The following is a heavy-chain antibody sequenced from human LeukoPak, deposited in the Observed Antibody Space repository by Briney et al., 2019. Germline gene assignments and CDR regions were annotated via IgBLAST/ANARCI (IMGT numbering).Heavy chain of an antibody. J-gene: IGHJ3*01. CDR1: GGSFSGYY. Sequence: SETLSLTCAVYGGSFSGYYWSWIRQPPGKGLEWIGEINHSGSTNYNPSLKSRVTISVDTSKNQFSLKLSSVTAADTAVYYCARAHSRGWYGWGQGTMVTVSS. CDR3: ARAHSRGWYG. D-gene: IGHD6-19*01. CDR2: INHSGST. V-gene: IGHV4-34*01.